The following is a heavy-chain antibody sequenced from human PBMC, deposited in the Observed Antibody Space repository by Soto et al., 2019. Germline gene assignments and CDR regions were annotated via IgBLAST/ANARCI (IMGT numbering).Heavy chain of an antibody. V-gene: IGHV3-30-3*01. Sequence: PGGSLRLSCAASGFTFSSYAMHWVRQAPGKGLEWAAVISYDGSNKYYADSVKGRFTISRDNSKNTLYLQMNSLRAEDTAVYYCARGPLRPAIFGVVIIPVDYYYGMDVWGQGTTVTVSS. CDR2: ISYDGSNK. CDR1: GFTFSSYA. J-gene: IGHJ6*02. D-gene: IGHD3-3*01. CDR3: ARGPLRPAIFGVVIIPVDYYYGMDV.